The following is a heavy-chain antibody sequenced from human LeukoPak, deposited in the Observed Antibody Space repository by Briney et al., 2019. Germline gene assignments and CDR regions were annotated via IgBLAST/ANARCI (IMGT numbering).Heavy chain of an antibody. CDR2: IYPGDSDT. CDR1: GYSFTSYW. J-gene: IGHJ3*02. D-gene: IGHD2-15*01. Sequence: NTGESLKISCKGSGYSFTSYWIGWVRQMPGKGLEWMGIIYPGDSDTRYSPSFQGQVTISADKSISTAYLQWSGLKASDTAMYYCATGYCSGGSCYDAFDIWGQGTMVTVSS. V-gene: IGHV5-51*01. CDR3: ATGYCSGGSCYDAFDI.